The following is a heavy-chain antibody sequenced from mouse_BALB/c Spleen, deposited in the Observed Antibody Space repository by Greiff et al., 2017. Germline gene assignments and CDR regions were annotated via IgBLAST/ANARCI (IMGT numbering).Heavy chain of an antibody. D-gene: IGHD2-3*01. CDR3: ARGYDGYPYYAMDY. CDR1: GYSITSDYA. CDR2: ISYSGST. Sequence: EVKLQESGPGLVKPSQSLSLTCTVTGYSITSDYAWNWIRQFPGNKLEWMGYISYSGSTSYNPSLKSRISITRDTSKNQFFLQLNSVTTEDTATYYCARGYDGYPYYAMDYWGQGTSVTVSS. J-gene: IGHJ4*01. V-gene: IGHV3-2*02.